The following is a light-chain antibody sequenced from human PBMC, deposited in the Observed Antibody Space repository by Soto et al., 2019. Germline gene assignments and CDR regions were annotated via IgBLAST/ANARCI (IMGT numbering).Light chain of an antibody. CDR2: EVT. J-gene: IGLJ1*01. CDR3: CSFAGITIYL. V-gene: IGLV2-23*02. CDR1: SSDVGTWNL. Sequence: QSALTQPASVSGSPGQSITISCTGTSSDVGTWNLVSWYQQHPGKAPKLMIYEVTKRPPGVSNRFSGSRSGNTASLTISGLQAEDEADYYCCSFAGITIYLFGTGTKLTVL.